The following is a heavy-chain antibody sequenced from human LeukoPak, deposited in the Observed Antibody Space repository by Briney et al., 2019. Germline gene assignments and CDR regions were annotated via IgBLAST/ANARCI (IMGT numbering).Heavy chain of an antibody. CDR3: ARDRGATFDY. CDR1: GFTFSSYS. V-gene: IGHV3-21*01. D-gene: IGHD5-12*01. CDR2: ISSGSDYI. Sequence: GGSLRLSCAASGFTFSSYSMNWVRQAPGKGLEWVSSISSGSDYIYYADSVKGRFTISRDNANNLLYLQMNSLRAEDTAVYYCARDRGATFDYWGQGTLVTISS. J-gene: IGHJ4*02.